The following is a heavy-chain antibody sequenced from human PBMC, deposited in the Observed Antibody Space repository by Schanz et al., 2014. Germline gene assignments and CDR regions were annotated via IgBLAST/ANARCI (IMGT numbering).Heavy chain of an antibody. CDR2: MYINSGST. D-gene: IGHD5-18*01. V-gene: IGHV3-53*01. CDR1: GFTVNTNY. CDR3: ARGGYSYGSGYYAMDV. Sequence: EVQLVESGGGLLQPGGSLRLSCAVSGFTVNTNYMSWVRQAPGKGLEWISSMYINSGSTQYADSVKGRFTISRDNAKSTVYLQMNSLGVEDMAVYYCARGGYSYGSGYYAMDVWGQGTAVTVSS. J-gene: IGHJ6*02.